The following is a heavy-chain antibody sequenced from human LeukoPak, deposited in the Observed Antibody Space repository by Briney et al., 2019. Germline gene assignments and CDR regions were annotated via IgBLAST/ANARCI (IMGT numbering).Heavy chain of an antibody. V-gene: IGHV4-4*07. Sequence: SETLSLTCTVSGGSISSYYWSWIRQPAGKGLEWIGRIYTSGSTNYNPSLKSRVTMSVDTSKNQFSLKLSSVTTADTAVYYCARDSPAAILSDAFDIWGQGTMVTVSS. D-gene: IGHD2-2*02. CDR1: GGSISSYY. CDR2: IYTSGST. J-gene: IGHJ3*02. CDR3: ARDSPAAILSDAFDI.